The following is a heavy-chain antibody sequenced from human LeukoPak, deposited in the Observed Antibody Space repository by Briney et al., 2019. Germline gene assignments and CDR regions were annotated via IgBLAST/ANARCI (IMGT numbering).Heavy chain of an antibody. J-gene: IGHJ4*02. CDR2: ISGSGGST. V-gene: IGHV3-23*01. Sequence: PGGSLRLSCAASGFIFSTYAMSWVRQAPGKGLEWVSAISGSGGSTYYADSVKGRFTISRDNSKNTLYLQMNSLRAEDTAVYYCAKDPPVLLWFGELEVKWGQGTLVTVSS. D-gene: IGHD3-10*01. CDR3: AKDPPVLLWFGELEVK. CDR1: GFIFSTYA.